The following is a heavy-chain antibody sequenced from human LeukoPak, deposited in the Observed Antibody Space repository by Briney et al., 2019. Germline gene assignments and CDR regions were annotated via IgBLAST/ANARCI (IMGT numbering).Heavy chain of an antibody. D-gene: IGHD4-17*01. V-gene: IGHV3-23*01. CDR3: TTEPILMTTVTPG. Sequence: GGSLRLSCAASGFSFNDYTMNWVRQAPGKGLEWVSSIRGIDGSTYYADSVKGRFTISRDNSKNTLYLQMNSLKTEDTAVYYCTTEPILMTTVTPGWGQGTLVTVSS. CDR1: GFSFNDYT. J-gene: IGHJ4*02. CDR2: IRGIDGST.